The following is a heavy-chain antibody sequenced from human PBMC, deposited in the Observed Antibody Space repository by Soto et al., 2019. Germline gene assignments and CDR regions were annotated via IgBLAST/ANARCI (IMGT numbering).Heavy chain of an antibody. CDR3: VRVGGHPGFYYYYGMDV. D-gene: IGHD3-16*01. Sequence: PGESLKISCKCSGYTFTSYWIAWVRQMPGKGLEWMGIIYPGDSNTRYSPSFQGQVTISADKSINTAYLQWSSLKASDTAIYYCVRVGGHPGFYYYYGMDVWGQGTTVTVSS. CDR1: GYTFTSYW. CDR2: IYPGDSNT. V-gene: IGHV5-51*01. J-gene: IGHJ6*02.